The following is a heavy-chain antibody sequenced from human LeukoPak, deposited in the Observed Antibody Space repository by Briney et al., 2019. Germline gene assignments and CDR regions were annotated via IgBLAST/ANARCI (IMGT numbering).Heavy chain of an antibody. V-gene: IGHV1-18*01. J-gene: IGHJ4*02. Sequence: ASVKVSCXASGYTFTSYGISWVRQARGQGLEWMGWISAYNGNTNYAQKLQGRVTMTTDTSTSTAYMELRSLRSDDTAVYYCARCPTNIAVADYWGQGTLVTVSS. CDR1: GYTFTSYG. CDR2: ISAYNGNT. CDR3: ARCPTNIAVADY. D-gene: IGHD6-19*01.